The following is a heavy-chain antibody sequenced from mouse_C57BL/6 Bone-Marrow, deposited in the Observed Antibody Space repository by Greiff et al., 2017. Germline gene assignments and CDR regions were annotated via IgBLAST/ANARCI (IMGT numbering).Heavy chain of an antibody. CDR3: ARTRGLRGGLAMGD. CDR1: GYTFTDYY. D-gene: IGHD2-4*01. J-gene: IGHJ4*01. Sequence: QVQLKQSGAELVRPGASVKLSCKASGYTFTDYYINWVKQRPGQGLEWIARIYPGSGNTYYNEKFKGKATLTAEKSSSTAYMQLSSLTSEDSAVYSGARTRGLRGGLAMGDWGQGTSVTVSS. V-gene: IGHV1-76*01. CDR2: IYPGSGNT.